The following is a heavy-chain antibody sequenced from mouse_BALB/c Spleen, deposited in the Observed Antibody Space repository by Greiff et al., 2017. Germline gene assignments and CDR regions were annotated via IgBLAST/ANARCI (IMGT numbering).Heavy chain of an antibody. CDR1: GYTFTSYW. Sequence: QVQLQQSGAELAKPGASVKMSCKASGYTFTSYWMHWVKQRPGQGLEWIGYINPSTGYTEYNQKFKDKATLTADKSSSTAYMQLSSLTSEDSAVYYCARRKSLNWDWFAYWGQGTLVTVSA. CDR2: INPSTGYT. CDR3: ARRKSLNWDWFAY. J-gene: IGHJ3*01. D-gene: IGHD4-1*01. V-gene: IGHV1-7*01.